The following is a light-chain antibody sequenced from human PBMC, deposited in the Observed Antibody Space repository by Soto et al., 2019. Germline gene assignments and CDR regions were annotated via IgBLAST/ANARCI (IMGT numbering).Light chain of an antibody. V-gene: IGLV1-40*01. Sequence: QAVVTQPPSVSGAPGQRITISCTGATSNIGAGYDVHWYQHVPGTAPKLLIYGNNNRPSGVPDRFSGSKSGTSASLAITGLQAEDEADYCCQSFDSSLSAWVFGGGTKLT. CDR1: TSNIGAGYD. CDR3: QSFDSSLSAWV. J-gene: IGLJ3*02. CDR2: GNN.